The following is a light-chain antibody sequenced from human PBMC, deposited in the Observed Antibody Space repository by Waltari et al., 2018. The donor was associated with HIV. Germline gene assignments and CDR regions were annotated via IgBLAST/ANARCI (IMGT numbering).Light chain of an antibody. CDR3: QSYDSSLGGRV. Sequence: QSVLTQPPSVSGAPGQRVTISCTGRSTLAGSDVHWFQQFPGTAPRLLIYSNRNRPSGVPGRFSGSNSGNSASLAITGLQAEDEATYYCQSYDSSLGGRVFGGGTKVTVL. CDR1: STLAGSD. CDR2: SNR. V-gene: IGLV1-40*01. J-gene: IGLJ3*02.